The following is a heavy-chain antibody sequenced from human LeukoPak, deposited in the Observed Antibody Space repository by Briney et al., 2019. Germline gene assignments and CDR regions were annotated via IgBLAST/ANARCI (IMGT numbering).Heavy chain of an antibody. CDR3: ARESVPATAIESMGFDP. V-gene: IGHV4-30-4*01. J-gene: IGHJ5*02. Sequence: PSETLSLTCTVSGGSISSGDYYWSWIRQPPGKGLEWIGYIYYSGSTYYNPPLKSRVTISVDTSKNQFSLKLSSVTAADTAVYYCARESVPATAIESMGFDPWGQGTLVTVSS. CDR1: GGSISSGDYY. D-gene: IGHD2-2*01. CDR2: IYYSGST.